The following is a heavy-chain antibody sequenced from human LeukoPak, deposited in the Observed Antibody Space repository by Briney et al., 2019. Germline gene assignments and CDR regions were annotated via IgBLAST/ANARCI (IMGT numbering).Heavy chain of an antibody. J-gene: IGHJ4*02. V-gene: IGHV3-30*03. CDR3: AREYTSGYYRTFDY. D-gene: IGHD3-22*01. Sequence: SGGSLRLSCAASGFTFSNYGMHWVRQAPGKGLEWVSVISFDGSAKYYADSVKGRFTISRDNSKNTLYLQMNSLRAEDSAVYYCAREYTSGYYRTFDYWGQGTVVTVSS. CDR2: ISFDGSAK. CDR1: GFTFSNYG.